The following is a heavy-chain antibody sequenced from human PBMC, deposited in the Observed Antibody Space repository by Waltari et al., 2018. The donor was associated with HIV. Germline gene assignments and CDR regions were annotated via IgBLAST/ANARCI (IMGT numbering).Heavy chain of an antibody. CDR2: ISYDGSNK. Sequence: QVQLVESGGGVVQPGRSLRLSCAASGFTFSSYGMHWVRQAPGKGLEGVAVISYDGSNKYYADSVKGRVTISRDNSKNTLYLRMNSLRAEDTAVYYGAKDPYYYDSSGYADYCDYWGQGTLVTVSS. J-gene: IGHJ4*02. CDR1: GFTFSSYG. CDR3: AKDPYYYDSSGYADYCDY. D-gene: IGHD3-22*01. V-gene: IGHV3-30*18.